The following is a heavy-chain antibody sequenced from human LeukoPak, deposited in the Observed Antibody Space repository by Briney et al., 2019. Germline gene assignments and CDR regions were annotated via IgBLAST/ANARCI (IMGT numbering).Heavy chain of an antibody. CDR3: ATTAQWPDYFDY. CDR1: GYSFTSYY. CDR2: IDPSGAGT. V-gene: IGHV1-46*01. D-gene: IGHD6-19*01. Sequence: ASVKVSCKASGYSFTSYYMHWVRQAPGQGLEWMGIIDPSGAGTSYTQKFQGRVTMTTDTSISTAYMELSRLRSDDTAVYYCATTAQWPDYFDYWGQGTPVTVSS. J-gene: IGHJ4*02.